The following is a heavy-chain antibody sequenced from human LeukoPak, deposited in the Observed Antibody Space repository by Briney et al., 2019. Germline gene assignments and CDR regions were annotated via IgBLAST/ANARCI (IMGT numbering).Heavy chain of an antibody. D-gene: IGHD5-12*01. CDR2: ISNTETSV. J-gene: IGHJ4*02. CDR1: GFIFSDYY. CDR3: ARLSSYRYSGYDVFDF. V-gene: IGHV3-11*01. Sequence: GGSLRLSCAASGFIFSDYYMTWVRQAPGKGLEWVSYISNTETSVDYAESVKGRFTISRDNAKNSLFLQMNSLRAEDTAIYYCARLSSYRYSGYDVFDFWGQGTLVTVSS.